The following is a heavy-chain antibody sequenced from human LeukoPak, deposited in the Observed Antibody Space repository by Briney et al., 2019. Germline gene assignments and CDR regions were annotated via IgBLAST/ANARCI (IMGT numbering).Heavy chain of an antibody. Sequence: GGSLRLSCAASGFTLSSYAMSWVRQAPGKGLEWVSSISDSGGNTYYADSVKGRSTISRDNSKNTLYLQMNSLRAEDTAVYYCAKCASVAVAGTEIVYWGQGTLVTVSS. D-gene: IGHD6-19*01. CDR2: ISDSGGNT. CDR1: GFTLSSYA. J-gene: IGHJ4*02. V-gene: IGHV3-23*01. CDR3: AKCASVAVAGTEIVY.